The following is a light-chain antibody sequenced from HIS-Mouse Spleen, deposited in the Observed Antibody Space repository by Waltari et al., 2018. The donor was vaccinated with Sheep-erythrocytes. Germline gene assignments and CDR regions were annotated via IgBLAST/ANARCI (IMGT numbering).Light chain of an antibody. CDR1: QSVSSSY. CDR3: QQYGSSLRT. V-gene: IGKV3-20*01. CDR2: GAS. Sequence: EIVLTQSPGTLSLSPGERATLSCRASQSVSSSYLAWYQQKPGQAPRLLFYGASSRATGIPDRFSGSGSGTDFTLTISRLEPEDFAVYYCQQYGSSLRTFGQGTKVEIK. J-gene: IGKJ1*01.